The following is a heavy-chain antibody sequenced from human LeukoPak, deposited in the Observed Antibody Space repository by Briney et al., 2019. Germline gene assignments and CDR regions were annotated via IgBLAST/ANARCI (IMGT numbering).Heavy chain of an antibody. Sequence: GGSLRLSCAASGFTFDDYAMHWVRHAPGKGLEWVSLISWDGGSTYYADSVKGRFTISRDNSKNSLYLQMNSLRAEDTALYYCAKADSSGYLFDYWGQGTLVTVSS. CDR2: ISWDGGST. V-gene: IGHV3-43D*03. CDR1: GFTFDDYA. J-gene: IGHJ4*02. D-gene: IGHD3-22*01. CDR3: AKADSSGYLFDY.